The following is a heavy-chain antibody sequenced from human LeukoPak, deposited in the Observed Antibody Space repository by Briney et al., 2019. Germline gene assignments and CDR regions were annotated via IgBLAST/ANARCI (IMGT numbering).Heavy chain of an antibody. CDR3: ARAGGYCGRISCPYYFDY. J-gene: IGHJ4*02. CDR1: GYTLTGYY. V-gene: IGHV1-8*02. D-gene: IGHD2-15*01. CDR2: MNPNSGNT. Sequence: ASVNVSRKSSGYTLTGYYMHSVRQATGQGLEGMGWMNPNSGNTGYAQKFQGRVTMTRNTSIGTAYRELCSLRSEDTAVYYCARAGGYCGRISCPYYFDYWGQGSLVAVSS.